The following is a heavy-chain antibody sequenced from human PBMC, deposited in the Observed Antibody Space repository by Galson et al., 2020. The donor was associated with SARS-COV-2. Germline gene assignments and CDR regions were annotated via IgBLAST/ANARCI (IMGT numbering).Heavy chain of an antibody. CDR2: ITGSGSTI. CDR3: ARIYRAPNY. CDR1: GFTFSDYY. Sequence: GESLKISCAASGFTFSDYYMSWIRQAPGKGLEWVSYITGSGSTIYYADSVKGRFTISRDNAKNSLYLQMTSLRAEDTAVYYCARIYRAPNYWGQGTLVTVSS. V-gene: IGHV3-11*04. D-gene: IGHD1-26*01. J-gene: IGHJ4*02.